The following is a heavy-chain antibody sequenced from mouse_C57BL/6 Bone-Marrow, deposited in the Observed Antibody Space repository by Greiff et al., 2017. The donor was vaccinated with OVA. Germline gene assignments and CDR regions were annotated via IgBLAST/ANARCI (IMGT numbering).Heavy chain of an antibody. CDR1: GYTFTSYW. CDR2: IYPGSGST. CDR3: ARGPLTTVVSFDY. V-gene: IGHV1-55*01. J-gene: IGHJ2*01. D-gene: IGHD1-1*01. Sequence: QVQLQQPGAELVKPGASVKMSCKASGYTFTSYWITWVKQRPGQGLEWIGDIYPGSGSTNYNEKFKSKATLTVDTSSSTAYMQLSSLTSEDSAVYDCARGPLTTVVSFDYWGQGTTLTVSS.